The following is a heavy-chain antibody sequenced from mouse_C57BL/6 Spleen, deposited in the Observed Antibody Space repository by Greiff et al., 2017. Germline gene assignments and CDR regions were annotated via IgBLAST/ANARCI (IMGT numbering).Heavy chain of an antibody. CDR3: TTGVVYWYFDV. Sequence: VQLQQSGAELVRPGASVTLSCKASGYTFTDYEMHWVKQTPVHGLEWIGAIDPETGGTAYNQKFKGKAILTADKSSSTAYMELRSLTSEDSAVYYSTTGVVYWYFDVWGTGTTVTVAS. J-gene: IGHJ1*03. V-gene: IGHV1-15*01. D-gene: IGHD1-1*01. CDR1: GYTFTDYE. CDR2: IDPETGGT.